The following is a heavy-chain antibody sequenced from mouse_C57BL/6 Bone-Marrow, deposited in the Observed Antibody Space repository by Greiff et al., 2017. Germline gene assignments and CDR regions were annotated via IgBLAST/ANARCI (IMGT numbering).Heavy chain of an antibody. V-gene: IGHV5-17*01. CDR2: ISSGSSTI. CDR1: GFTFSDYG. Sequence: EVQRVESGGGLVKPGGSLKLSCAASGFTFSDYGMHWVRQAPEKGLEWVAYISSGSSTIYYADTVKGRFTISRDNAKNTLFLQMTSLRSEDTAMYYCAKGTGLRRLAYWGQGTLVTVSA. CDR3: AKGTGLRRLAY. J-gene: IGHJ3*01. D-gene: IGHD2-4*01.